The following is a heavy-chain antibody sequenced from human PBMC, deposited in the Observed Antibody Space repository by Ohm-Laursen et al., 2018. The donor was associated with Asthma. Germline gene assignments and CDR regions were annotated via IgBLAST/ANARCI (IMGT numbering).Heavy chain of an antibody. CDR3: AKDIRWELLPGYFDY. CDR1: GFTFDDYA. Sequence: RSLRLSCSASGFTFDDYAMHWVRQAPGKGLEWVSGISWNSGSIGYADSVKGRFTISRDNAKNSLYLQMNSLRAEDTALYYCAKDIRWELLPGYFDYWGQGTLVTVSS. D-gene: IGHD1-26*01. J-gene: IGHJ4*02. V-gene: IGHV3-9*01. CDR2: ISWNSGSI.